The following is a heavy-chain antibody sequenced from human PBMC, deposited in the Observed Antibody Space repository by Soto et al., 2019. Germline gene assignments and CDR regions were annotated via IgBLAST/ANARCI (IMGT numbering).Heavy chain of an antibody. Sequence: SETLSLTCAVYGGSFSGYYWSWIRQPPGKGLEWIGEINHSGSTNYNPSLRSRVTISVDTSKNQFSLKLSSVTAADTAVYYCARSGVLLWFGYWFDPWGQGTLVTVSS. D-gene: IGHD3-10*01. CDR3: ARSGVLLWFGYWFDP. CDR2: INHSGST. CDR1: GGSFSGYY. V-gene: IGHV4-34*01. J-gene: IGHJ5*02.